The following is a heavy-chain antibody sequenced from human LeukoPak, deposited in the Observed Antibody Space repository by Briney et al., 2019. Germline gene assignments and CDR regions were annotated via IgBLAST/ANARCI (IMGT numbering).Heavy chain of an antibody. Sequence: SVKVSCKASGGTFSSYTISWARQAPGQGLEWMGRIIPILGIANYAQKFQGRVTITADKSTSTAYMELSSLRSEDTAVYYCARDADGYNYVGNWFDPWGQGTLVTVSS. CDR1: GGTFSSYT. V-gene: IGHV1-69*04. CDR3: ARDADGYNYVGNWFDP. D-gene: IGHD5-24*01. J-gene: IGHJ5*02. CDR2: IIPILGIA.